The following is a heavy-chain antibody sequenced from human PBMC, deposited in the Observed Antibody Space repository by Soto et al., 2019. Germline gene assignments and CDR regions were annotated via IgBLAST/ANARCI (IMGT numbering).Heavy chain of an antibody. D-gene: IGHD5-12*01. J-gene: IGHJ4*02. CDR3: ARGGGYDSFDY. CDR1: GASISYGGFS. V-gene: IGHV4-30-2*06. Sequence: SETLSLTCTVSGASISYGGFSWSWIRQSPGKGLEWIGYISHLENTYLHPSFKSRLTMSIDRTRNQFSLKLSSVTAADMAVYYCARGGGYDSFDYWGQEVLVTVS. CDR2: ISHLENT.